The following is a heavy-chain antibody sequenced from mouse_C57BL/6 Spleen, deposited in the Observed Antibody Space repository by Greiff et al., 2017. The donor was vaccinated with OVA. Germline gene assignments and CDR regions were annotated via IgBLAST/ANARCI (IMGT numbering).Heavy chain of an antibody. D-gene: IGHD1-1*01. V-gene: IGHV1-26*01. CDR1: GYTFTDYY. Sequence: EVHLQQSGPELVKPGASVKISCKASGYTFTDYYMNWVKQSHGKSLEWIGDINPNNGGTSYNQKFKGKATLTVDKSSSTAYMELRSLTSEDSAVYYCARGPIYYYGSSSYFDYWGQGTTLTVSS. CDR2: INPNNGGT. CDR3: ARGPIYYYGSSSYFDY. J-gene: IGHJ2*01.